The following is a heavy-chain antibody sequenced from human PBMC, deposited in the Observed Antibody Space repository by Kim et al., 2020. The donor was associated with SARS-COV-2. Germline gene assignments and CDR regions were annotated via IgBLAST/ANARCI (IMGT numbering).Heavy chain of an antibody. J-gene: IGHJ4*02. CDR2: IYYSGRT. Sequence: SETLSLTCTVSGGSISSSSDYWGWIRQPPGKGLEWIGSIYYSGRTYYNPSLKSRVTISVDTSKKQLSLKLSSVTAADTAVYYCARPTNDYYDSSGLYYFDYWGQGTLVTVSS. CDR3: ARPTNDYYDSSGLYYFDY. V-gene: IGHV4-39*01. D-gene: IGHD3-22*01. CDR1: GGSISSSSDY.